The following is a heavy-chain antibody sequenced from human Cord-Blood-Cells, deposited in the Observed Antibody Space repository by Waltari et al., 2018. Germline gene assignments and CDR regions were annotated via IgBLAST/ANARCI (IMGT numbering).Heavy chain of an antibody. CDR1: GGSFSGYY. D-gene: IGHD3-16*01. CDR2: INHSGST. CDR3: ARGGGRNGADY. Sequence: QVQLQQWGAGLLKPPEPLSLTCAVYGGSFSGYYWSWIRQPPGKGLEWIGEINHSGSTNYNPSLKSRVTISVDTSKNQFSLKLSSVTAADTAVYYCARGGGRNGADYWGQGTLVTVSS. V-gene: IGHV4-34*01. J-gene: IGHJ4*02.